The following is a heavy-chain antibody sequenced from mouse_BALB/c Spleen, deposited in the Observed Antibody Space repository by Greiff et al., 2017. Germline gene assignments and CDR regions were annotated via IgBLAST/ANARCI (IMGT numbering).Heavy chain of an antibody. CDR1: GYSITSDYA. CDR2: ISYSGST. V-gene: IGHV3-2*02. CDR3: ARRPHYYGYGWFAY. J-gene: IGHJ3*01. Sequence: DVKLQESGPGLVKPSQSLSLTCTVTGYSITSDYAWNWIRQFPGNKLEWMGYISYSGSTSYNPSLKSRISITRDTSKNQFFLQLNSVTTEDTATYYCARRPHYYGYGWFAYWGQGTLVTVSA. D-gene: IGHD1-2*01.